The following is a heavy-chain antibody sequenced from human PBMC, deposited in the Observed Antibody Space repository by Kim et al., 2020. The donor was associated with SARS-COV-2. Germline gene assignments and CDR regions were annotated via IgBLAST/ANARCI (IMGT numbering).Heavy chain of an antibody. CDR3: ARLPRVRGDYYYGMDV. V-gene: IGHV4-59*08. CDR2: IYYSGST. CDR1: GGSISSYY. J-gene: IGHJ6*02. Sequence: SETLSLTCTVSGGSISSYYWSWIRQPPGKGLEWIGYIYYSGSTNYNPSLKSRVTISVDTSKNQFSLKLSSVTAADTAVYYCARLPRVRGDYYYGMDVWGQGTTVTVSS.